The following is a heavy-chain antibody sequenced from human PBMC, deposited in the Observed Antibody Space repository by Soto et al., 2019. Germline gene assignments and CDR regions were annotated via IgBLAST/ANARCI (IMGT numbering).Heavy chain of an antibody. Sequence: SETLSLTCTVSGGSISSGGYFWSWIRQHPGKGLGWIGYIYYSGSTYYNPSLTSRVNMSLNTSKNQFSLKLTFVTAADTAIYYCARVKLRYFDPRWFDPWGQGTLVTVSS. CDR2: IYYSGST. V-gene: IGHV4-31*03. CDR1: GGSISSGGYF. D-gene: IGHD3-9*01. CDR3: ARVKLRYFDPRWFDP. J-gene: IGHJ5*02.